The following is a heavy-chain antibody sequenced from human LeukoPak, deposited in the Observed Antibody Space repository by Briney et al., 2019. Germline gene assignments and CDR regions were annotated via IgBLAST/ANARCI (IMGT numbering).Heavy chain of an antibody. Sequence: TSETLSLTCAVYVGSFSGYYWSWIRQPPGKGLEWIRGINHSGSTNYNPSLKSRVTISVDTSKNQFSLKLSSVTAADTAVYYCARGRVLGSSSPFDYWGQGTLVTVSS. D-gene: IGHD6-6*01. J-gene: IGHJ4*02. V-gene: IGHV4-34*01. CDR2: INHSGST. CDR3: ARGRVLGSSSPFDY. CDR1: VGSFSGYY.